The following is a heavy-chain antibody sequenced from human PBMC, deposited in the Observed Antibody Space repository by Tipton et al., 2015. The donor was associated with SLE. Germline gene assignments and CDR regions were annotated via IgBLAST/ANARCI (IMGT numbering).Heavy chain of an antibody. D-gene: IGHD2-2*01. CDR2: IYHTGAT. CDR1: GGSITSYY. J-gene: IGHJ3*02. Sequence: TLSLTCTVSGGSITSYYWSWIRQPPGRGLEWIGDIYHTGATNYSPSLKSRVAISVDTSKNQVSLKLNSVTAADTAIYYCARGSVERRLHPAAMPELAFDIWGHGARVAVSS. V-gene: IGHV4-59*01. CDR3: ARGSVERRLHPAAMPELAFDI.